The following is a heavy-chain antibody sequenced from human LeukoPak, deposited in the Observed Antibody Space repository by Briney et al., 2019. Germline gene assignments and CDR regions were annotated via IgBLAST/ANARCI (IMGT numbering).Heavy chain of an antibody. J-gene: IGHJ4*02. V-gene: IGHV3-11*01. D-gene: IGHD5-12*01. CDR2: ISSSGSTM. Sequence: GGSLRLSCAASGFIFSDYYMSWIRQAPGKGLEWVSYISSSGSTMYYTDSVKGRFTISRDDAKDSLYLQMNSLRAEDTAVYYCARDPGSGYEEHFDYWGQGTLVTVSS. CDR1: GFIFSDYY. CDR3: ARDPGSGYEEHFDY.